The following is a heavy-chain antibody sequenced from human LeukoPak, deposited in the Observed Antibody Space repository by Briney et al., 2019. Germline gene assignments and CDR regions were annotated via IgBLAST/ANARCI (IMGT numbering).Heavy chain of an antibody. J-gene: IGHJ5*02. D-gene: IGHD6-6*01. Sequence: PSETLSLTCAVYGGSFSGYYWSWIRQPPGKGLEWIGEINHSGSTNYNPSLKSRVTISVDTSKNQFSLKLSSVTAADTAVYYCARGLAIEYSSTNWFDPWGQGTLVTVSS. CDR2: INHSGST. CDR1: GGSFSGYY. V-gene: IGHV4-34*01. CDR3: ARGLAIEYSSTNWFDP.